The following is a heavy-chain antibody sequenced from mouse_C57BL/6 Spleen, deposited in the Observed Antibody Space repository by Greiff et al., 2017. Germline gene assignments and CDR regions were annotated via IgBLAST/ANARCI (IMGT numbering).Heavy chain of an antibody. CDR3: TRSGEAY. D-gene: IGHD2-13*01. J-gene: IGHJ3*01. CDR1: GYTFTDYE. Sequence: VQVVESGAELVRPGASVTLSCKASGYTFTDYEMHWVKQTPVHGLEWIGAIDPETGGTAYNQKFKGKAILTADKSSSTAYMELRSLTSEDSAVYYCTRSGEAYWGQGTLVTVSA. CDR2: IDPETGGT. V-gene: IGHV1-15*01.